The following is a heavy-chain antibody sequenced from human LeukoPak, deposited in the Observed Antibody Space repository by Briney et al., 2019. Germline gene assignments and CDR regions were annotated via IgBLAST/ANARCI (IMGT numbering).Heavy chain of an antibody. J-gene: IGHJ6*02. CDR3: AKDGITMVRGVRSDYYYGMDV. CDR2: ISGSGGST. Sequence: GGSLTLSCAASGFTFCSYAMSWVRQAPGKGLEWVSAISGSGGSTYYADSVKGRFTISRDNSKNTLYLQMNSLRAEDTAVYYCAKDGITMVRGVRSDYYYGMDVWGQGTTVTVSS. D-gene: IGHD3-10*01. V-gene: IGHV3-23*01. CDR1: GFTFCSYA.